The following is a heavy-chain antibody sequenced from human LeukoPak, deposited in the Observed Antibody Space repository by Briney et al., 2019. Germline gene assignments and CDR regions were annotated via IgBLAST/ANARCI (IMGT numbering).Heavy chain of an antibody. V-gene: IGHV4-4*07. CDR1: GGSFSGYY. CDR3: AREGDSSGWHKGAFDI. CDR2: IYTSGST. Sequence: SETLSLTCAVYGGSFSGYYWSWIRQPAGKGLEWIGRIYTSGSTNYNPSLKSRVTMSVDTSKNQFSLKLSSVTAADTAVYYCAREGDSSGWHKGAFDIWGQGTMVTVSS. J-gene: IGHJ3*02. D-gene: IGHD6-19*01.